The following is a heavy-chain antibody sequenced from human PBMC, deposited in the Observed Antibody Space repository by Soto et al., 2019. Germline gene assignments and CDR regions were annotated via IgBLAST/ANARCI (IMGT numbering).Heavy chain of an antibody. V-gene: IGHV3-21*01. J-gene: IGHJ4*02. Sequence: EVQLVESGGGLVKPGGSLRLSCAASGFTFSSYSMNWVRQAPGKALEWVSSISSSSSYIYYADSVKGRFTISRDNAKDSLYLQMNSLRAEVTAVYYCAIAFRGVIIRRYFAYWGQGTLVTVSS. CDR1: GFTFSSYS. CDR2: ISSSSSYI. CDR3: AIAFRGVIIRRYFAY. D-gene: IGHD3-10*01.